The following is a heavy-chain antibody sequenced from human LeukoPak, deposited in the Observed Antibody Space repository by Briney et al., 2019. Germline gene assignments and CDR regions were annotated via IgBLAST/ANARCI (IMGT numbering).Heavy chain of an antibody. CDR3: AKDYCSSTTCYYNY. Sequence: PGGSLRLSCVGSGFTFSRYWLNWVRQAPGKGLEWVSGISWNSGNIGYADSVKGRFTISRDNAKNSLFLQMNSLRAEDTALYYCAKDYCSSTTCYYNYWGQGTLVTVSS. CDR2: ISWNSGNI. V-gene: IGHV3-9*01. J-gene: IGHJ4*02. CDR1: GFTFSRYW. D-gene: IGHD2-2*01.